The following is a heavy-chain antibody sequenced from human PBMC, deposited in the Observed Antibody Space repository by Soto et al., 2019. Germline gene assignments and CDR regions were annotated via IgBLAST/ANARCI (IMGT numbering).Heavy chain of an antibody. CDR2: ISGSGGST. J-gene: IGHJ5*02. Sequence: YAMYHDRKAPGKGLEWVSAISGSGGSTYYAASVKGRFTISRDNSKNTLYLQMNSLRAEDTDVYYCAKDWVHNPWGQGTLVTGSS. D-gene: IGHD3-16*01. V-gene: IGHV3-23*01. CDR3: AKDWVHNP. CDR1: YA.